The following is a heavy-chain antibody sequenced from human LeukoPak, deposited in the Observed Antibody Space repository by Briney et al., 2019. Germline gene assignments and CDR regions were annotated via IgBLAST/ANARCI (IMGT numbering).Heavy chain of an antibody. CDR1: GFTFSDQS. Sequence: PGGSLRLSCAASGFTFSDQSMNWVRQAPGKGLEWVSSISSSSSYIYYADSVKGRFTISRDNAKNSLYLQMNSLRAEDTAVYYCARGLAAAAGTGDDAFDIWGQGTMVTVSS. CDR3: ARGLAAAAGTGDDAFDI. CDR2: ISSSSSYI. V-gene: IGHV3-21*01. D-gene: IGHD6-13*01. J-gene: IGHJ3*02.